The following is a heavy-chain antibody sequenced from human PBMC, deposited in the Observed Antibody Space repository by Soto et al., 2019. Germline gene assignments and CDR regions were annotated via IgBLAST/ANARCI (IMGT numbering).Heavy chain of an antibody. CDR3: ARVRIAARTEAYGMDV. CDR2: IYTSGST. D-gene: IGHD6-6*01. V-gene: IGHV4-61*02. J-gene: IGHJ6*01. CDR1: GGSISSSSYY. Sequence: SETLSLTCTVSGGSISSSSYYWGWIRQPAGKGLEWIGRIYTSGSTNYNPSLKSRVTMSVDTSKNQFSLKLSSVTAADTAVYYRARVRIAARTEAYGMDVWGKRTTV.